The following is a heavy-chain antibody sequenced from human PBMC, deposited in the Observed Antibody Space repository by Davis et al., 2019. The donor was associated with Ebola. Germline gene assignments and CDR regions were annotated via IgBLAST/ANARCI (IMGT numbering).Heavy chain of an antibody. CDR3: ARDRHDSRAYGF. V-gene: IGHV4-59*02. CDR2: KFDSGPS. Sequence: SETLSLTCTVSGVSVTSHYWSWIRQSPGKELEWIGYKFDSGPSNYNPSLQSRVTISIDTSKNQFSLKLTSVTAADTAVYYCARDRHDSRAYGFWGQGTLVTVSS. CDR1: GVSVTSHY. J-gene: IGHJ4*02. D-gene: IGHD3-22*01.